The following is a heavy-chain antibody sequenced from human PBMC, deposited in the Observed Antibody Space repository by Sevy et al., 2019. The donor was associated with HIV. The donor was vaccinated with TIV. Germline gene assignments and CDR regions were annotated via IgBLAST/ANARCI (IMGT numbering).Heavy chain of an antibody. CDR2: INSDGSST. CDR3: ARDGPSSSLYYFDY. V-gene: IGHV3-74*01. CDR1: GFTFSSYW. D-gene: IGHD6-6*01. Sequence: GGSLRLSCAASGFTFSSYWMHWVRQAPGKGLVWVSRINSDGSSTSYADSVKGRFTISRDNAKNRLYLQMNSLRAEDTAVYYCARDGPSSSLYYFDYWGQGTLVTVSS. J-gene: IGHJ4*02.